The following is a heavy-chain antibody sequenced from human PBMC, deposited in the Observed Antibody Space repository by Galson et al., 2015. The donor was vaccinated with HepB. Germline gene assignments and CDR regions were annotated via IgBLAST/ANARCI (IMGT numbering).Heavy chain of an antibody. CDR2: INTGNGNT. J-gene: IGHJ6*03. CDR1: GYTFTTYP. Sequence: SVKVSCKASGYTFTTYPMHWVRQAPGQRPEWMGWINTGNGNTGYAQKFQGRVTMTRNTSISTAYMELSSLRSEDTAVYYCARKHYDFWSGYYTRGYYYMDVWGKGTTVTVSS. D-gene: IGHD3-3*01. CDR3: ARKHYDFWSGYYTRGYYYMDV. V-gene: IGHV1-3*04.